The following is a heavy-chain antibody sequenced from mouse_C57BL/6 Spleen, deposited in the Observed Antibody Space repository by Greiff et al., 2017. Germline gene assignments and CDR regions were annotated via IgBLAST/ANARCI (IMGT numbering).Heavy chain of an antibody. CDR1: GFTFSDYG. Sequence: EVKLMESGGGLVKPGGSLKLSCAASGFTFSDYGMHWVRQAPEKGLEWVAYISSGSSTIYYADTVKGRFTISRDNAKNTLFLQMTSLRSEDTAMYYCARPEDYAMDYWGQGTSVTVSS. V-gene: IGHV5-17*01. J-gene: IGHJ4*01. CDR2: ISSGSSTI. CDR3: ARPEDYAMDY.